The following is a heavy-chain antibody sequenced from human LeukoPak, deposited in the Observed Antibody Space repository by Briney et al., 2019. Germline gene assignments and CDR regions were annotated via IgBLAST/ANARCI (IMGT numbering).Heavy chain of an antibody. D-gene: IGHD5-12*01. J-gene: IGHJ4*02. CDR2: ICYDGSNK. Sequence: PGGSLRLSCAASGFTFSSYGMHWVRQAPGKGLEWVAVICYDGSNKYYADSVKGRFTISRDNSKNTLYLQMNSLRAEVTAVYYCARDVGRYSGYADYWGQGTLVTVSS. CDR3: ARDVGRYSGYADY. V-gene: IGHV3-33*01. CDR1: GFTFSSYG.